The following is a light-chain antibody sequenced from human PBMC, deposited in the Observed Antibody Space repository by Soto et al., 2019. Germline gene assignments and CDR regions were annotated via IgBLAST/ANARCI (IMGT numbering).Light chain of an antibody. CDR3: VAWDGSPSSLM. CDR1: SSNIGSNY. V-gene: IGLV1-47*01. CDR2: RSD. J-gene: IGLJ3*02. Sequence: QSVLTQPPSASGTPGQRVTISCSGSSSNIGSNYVYWYQQLPGTAPKLLIYRSDQRPSGVPDRFSASKYGASASLAISGLRSEDEADYYCVAWDGSPSSLMFGGGTKLTVL.